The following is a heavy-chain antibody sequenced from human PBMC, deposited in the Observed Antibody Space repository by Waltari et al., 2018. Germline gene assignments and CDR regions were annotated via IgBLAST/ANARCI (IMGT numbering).Heavy chain of an antibody. D-gene: IGHD6-13*01. CDR1: GGSISSYY. Sequence: QVQLQESGPGLVKPSETLSLTCTVSGGSISSYYWSWLRQPPGKGLEWIGYIYYSGSTNYNPSLKSRVTISVDTSKNQFSLKLSSVTAADTAVYYCARGAAADPEYFQHWGQGTLVTVSS. CDR2: IYYSGST. V-gene: IGHV4-59*01. CDR3: ARGAAADPEYFQH. J-gene: IGHJ1*01.